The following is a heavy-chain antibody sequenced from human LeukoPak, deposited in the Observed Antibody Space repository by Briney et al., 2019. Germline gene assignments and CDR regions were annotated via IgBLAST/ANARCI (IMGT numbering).Heavy chain of an antibody. Sequence: GGSLRLSCAASGLTFSSYSMNWVRQAPGKGLEWVSSIGISSNNIYYADSVKGRFTISRDNAKNSLSLQMNSLRVEDTAVYYCARDGVRGFTATTPFDYWGPGTLVTVSS. D-gene: IGHD4-17*01. V-gene: IGHV3-21*01. CDR2: IGISSNNI. CDR3: ARDGVRGFTATTPFDY. J-gene: IGHJ4*02. CDR1: GLTFSSYS.